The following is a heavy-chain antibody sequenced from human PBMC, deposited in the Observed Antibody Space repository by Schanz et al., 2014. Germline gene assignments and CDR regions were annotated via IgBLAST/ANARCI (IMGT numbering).Heavy chain of an antibody. CDR2: INLSGGST. CDR1: GYTFTSYS. D-gene: IGHD5-12*01. J-gene: IGHJ3*02. CDR3: ARGGGPEDVFDI. V-gene: IGHV1-46*01. Sequence: QVQLVQSGAEVKKPGASVKVSCKASGYTFTSYSMHWVRQAPGQGLEWMGIINLSGGSTNNAQRFQGRVTITADKSTSTAYMELSSLRSDDTAVYYCARGGGPEDVFDIWGQGTMVTVS.